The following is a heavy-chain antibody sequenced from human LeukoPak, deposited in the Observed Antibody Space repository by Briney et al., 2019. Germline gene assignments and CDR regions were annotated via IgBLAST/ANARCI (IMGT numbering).Heavy chain of an antibody. Sequence: ASVKVSCKASGYTFTGYYMHWVRQAPGQGLEWMGWINPNSGGTNYAQKFQGRVTMTRDTSISTAYMELSRLRSDDTAVYYCARVTGYMIEDYFDYWGQGTLVTVSS. J-gene: IGHJ4*02. CDR3: ARVTGYMIEDYFDY. CDR1: GYTFTGYY. CDR2: INPNSGGT. V-gene: IGHV1-2*02. D-gene: IGHD3-22*01.